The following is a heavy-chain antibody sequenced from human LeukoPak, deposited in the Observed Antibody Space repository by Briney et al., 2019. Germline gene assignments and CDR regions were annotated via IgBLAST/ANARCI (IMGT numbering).Heavy chain of an antibody. CDR2: IYYSGST. CDR1: GGSISSGSYY. J-gene: IGHJ6*03. CDR3: ARVLVVTTRYYYMDV. V-gene: IGHV4-61*01. D-gene: IGHD4-11*01. Sequence: SETLSLTCTVSGGSISSGSYYWSWIRQPPGKGLEWIGYIYYSGSTNYNPSLKSRVTISVDTSKNQFSLKLSSVTAADTAVYYCARVLVVTTRYYYMDVWGKGTTVTVSS.